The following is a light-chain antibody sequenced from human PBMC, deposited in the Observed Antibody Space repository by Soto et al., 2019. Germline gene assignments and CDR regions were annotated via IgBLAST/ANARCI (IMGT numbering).Light chain of an antibody. CDR1: QSVNSK. J-gene: IGKJ1*01. V-gene: IGKV3-15*01. CDR2: GAS. Sequence: EIVLTQSPGTLSLSPGEXXXXXXRASQSVNSKLAWYQQKPGRAPRLLIYGASTRATGIPARFSGSGSGTEFTLTISSLQSEDFAVYYCQQYNNWWTFGQGTKVDIK. CDR3: QQYNNWWT.